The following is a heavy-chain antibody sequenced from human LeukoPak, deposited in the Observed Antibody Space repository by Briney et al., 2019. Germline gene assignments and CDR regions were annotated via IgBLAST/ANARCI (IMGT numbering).Heavy chain of an antibody. CDR3: ARESAGATQSTFDY. Sequence: SQTLSLTCTVSGGSISCGSYYWSWIRQPAGKGLEWIGRIYTSGSTNYNPSLKSRVTISVDTSKNQFSLKLSSVTAADTAVYYCARESAGATQSTFDYWGQGTLVTVSS. V-gene: IGHV4-61*02. CDR2: IYTSGST. CDR1: GGSISCGSYY. J-gene: IGHJ4*02. D-gene: IGHD1-26*01.